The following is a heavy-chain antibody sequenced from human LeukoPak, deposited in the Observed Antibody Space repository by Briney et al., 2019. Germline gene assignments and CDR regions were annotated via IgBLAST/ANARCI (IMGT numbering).Heavy chain of an antibody. V-gene: IGHV3-11*04. CDR3: ARDPPQYSSSPPLDY. Sequence: PGGSLRLSCAASGFTFSDYYMSWIRQAPGKGLEWVSYISSSGSTIYYADSVKGRFTISRDNAKNSLYLQMNSLRAEDTAVYYCARDPPQYSSSPPLDYWGQGTLVTVSS. CDR1: GFTFSDYY. J-gene: IGHJ4*02. D-gene: IGHD6-6*01. CDR2: ISSSGSTI.